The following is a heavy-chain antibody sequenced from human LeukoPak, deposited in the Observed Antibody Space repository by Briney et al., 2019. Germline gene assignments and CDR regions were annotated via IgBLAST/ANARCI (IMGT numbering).Heavy chain of an antibody. CDR1: GGSISSYY. CDR2: ISYSGST. J-gene: IGHJ5*02. D-gene: IGHD1-1*01. Sequence: SETLSLTCTVSGGSISSYYWSWIRQPPGKGLEWIGYISYSGSTNFNPSLRSRVTISVDTSKNQFSLKLSSVTAADTAVYYCAREGTAGTNLNWFDPWGQGTLVTVSS. CDR3: AREGTAGTNLNWFDP. V-gene: IGHV4-59*01.